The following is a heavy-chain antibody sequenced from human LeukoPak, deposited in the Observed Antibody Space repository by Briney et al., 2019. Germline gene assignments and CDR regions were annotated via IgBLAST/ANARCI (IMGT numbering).Heavy chain of an antibody. CDR3: ARGDDFWSGYSGYMDV. J-gene: IGHJ6*03. CDR2: INHSGST. CDR1: GGSFSGYY. V-gene: IGHV4-34*01. D-gene: IGHD3-3*01. Sequence: SETLSLTCAVYGGSFSGYYWSWIRQPPGKGLEWIGEINHSGSTNYNPSLKSRVTISVDTSKNQFSLKLSSVTAADTAVYYCARGDDFWSGYSGYMDVWGKGTTVTVSS.